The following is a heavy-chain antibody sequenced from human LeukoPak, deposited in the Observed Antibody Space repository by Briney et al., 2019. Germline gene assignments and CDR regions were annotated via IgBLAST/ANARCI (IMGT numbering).Heavy chain of an antibody. Sequence: SETLSLTCTVSGGSISSDYWSWIRQPPGKGLEWIGYIYYSGSTIYNPSLRSRVTMSLDTSKNQFSLKLSSVTAADTAVYYCAADVIGGSYRFDYWGQGTLVTVSS. CDR3: AADVIGGSYRFDY. CDR2: IYYSGST. V-gene: IGHV4-59*08. J-gene: IGHJ4*02. CDR1: GGSISSDY. D-gene: IGHD1-26*01.